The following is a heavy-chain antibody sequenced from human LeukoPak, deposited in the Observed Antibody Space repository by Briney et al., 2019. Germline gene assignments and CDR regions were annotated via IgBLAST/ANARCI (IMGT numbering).Heavy chain of an antibody. CDR1: GFTFSNYW. CDR3: ARDGYASGSHDS. CDR2: IKQDGGAK. V-gene: IGHV3-7*04. Sequence: GGSLRLSCAASGFTFSNYWMSWVRQAPGKGLEWVANIKQDGGAKNYADSVKGRFTISRDNAKNSLYLQMNSLRAEDAAVFYCARDGYASGSHDSWGQGTLVTVSS. D-gene: IGHD3-10*01. J-gene: IGHJ5*01.